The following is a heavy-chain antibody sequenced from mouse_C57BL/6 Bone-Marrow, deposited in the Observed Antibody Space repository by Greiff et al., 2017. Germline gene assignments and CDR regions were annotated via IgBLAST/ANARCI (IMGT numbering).Heavy chain of an antibody. J-gene: IGHJ1*03. CDR2: ISDGGSYT. Sequence: EVHLVESGGGLVKPGGSLKLSCAASGFTFSSYAMSWVRQTPEKRLEWVATISDGGSYTYYPDNVKGRFTISRDNAKNNLYLQMSHLKSEDTAMYYCARPYYGSSYFDVWGTGTTVTVSS. D-gene: IGHD1-1*01. CDR3: ARPYYGSSYFDV. CDR1: GFTFSSYA. V-gene: IGHV5-4*01.